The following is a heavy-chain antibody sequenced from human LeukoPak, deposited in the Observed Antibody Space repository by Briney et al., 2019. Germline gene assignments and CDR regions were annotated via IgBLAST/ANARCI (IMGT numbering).Heavy chain of an antibody. Sequence: ASVKVSCKASGYTFTSYYMHWVRQAPGQGLEWMGIINPSGGSTSYAQKFQGRVTMTRDTSTSTAYMELSSLRSEDTAVYYCARPNRGSGYDGAFDIWGQGTMVTVSS. CDR3: ARPNRGSGYDGAFDI. CDR1: GYTFTSYY. J-gene: IGHJ3*02. V-gene: IGHV1-46*01. D-gene: IGHD5-12*01. CDR2: INPSGGST.